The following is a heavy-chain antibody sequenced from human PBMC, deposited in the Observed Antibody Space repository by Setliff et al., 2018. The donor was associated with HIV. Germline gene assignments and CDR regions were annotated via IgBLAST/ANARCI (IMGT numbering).Heavy chain of an antibody. V-gene: IGHV4-38-2*01. CDR2: IYHSGST. J-gene: IGHJ5*02. CDR1: GYSISSGYY. CDR3: ARGVARQVVIDRWFDP. D-gene: IGHD2-21*01. Sequence: PSETLSLTCAVSGYSISSGYYWGWIRQPPGKGLEWIGSIYHSGSTYDSPSLKSRVTMSVDASKNLVSLNLNSVTAADTAIYYCARGVARQVVIDRWFDPWGQGTPVTVSS.